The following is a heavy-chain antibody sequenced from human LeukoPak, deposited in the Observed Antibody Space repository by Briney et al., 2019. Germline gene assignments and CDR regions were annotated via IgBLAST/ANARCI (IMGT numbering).Heavy chain of an antibody. J-gene: IGHJ4*02. Sequence: ASVKVSCKASGYAFITYYIYWVRQAPGQGLECVGIINPSGGGTNYAQKFQDRVTVTTDMSTTTVYMELSSLRSEDTAVYYCAGGRTDIVVVPATLRNYYFDYWGQGTLVTVSS. D-gene: IGHD2-2*01. CDR3: AGGRTDIVVVPATLRNYYFDY. CDR1: GYAFITYY. V-gene: IGHV1-46*01. CDR2: INPSGGGT.